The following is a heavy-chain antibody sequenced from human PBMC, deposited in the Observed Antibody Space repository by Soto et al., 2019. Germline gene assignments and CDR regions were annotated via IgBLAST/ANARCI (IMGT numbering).Heavy chain of an antibody. Sequence: EVRLVESEGGLVQPGGSLSLSCAASGFTFSYYWMHWVRQAPGQGLLWVSRIHSDGSSTTYADSVKGRFTISGDNAKSTVSLQMNSLRVEDTGVYFCARGDRGAFDLWGQGTMVTVSS. J-gene: IGHJ3*01. V-gene: IGHV3-74*01. D-gene: IGHD2-21*02. CDR1: GFTFSYYW. CDR2: IHSDGSST. CDR3: ARGDRGAFDL.